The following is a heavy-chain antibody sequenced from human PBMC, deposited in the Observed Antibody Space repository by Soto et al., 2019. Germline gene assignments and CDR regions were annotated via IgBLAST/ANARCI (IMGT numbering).Heavy chain of an antibody. CDR3: AKGRNIVAVLTPVDG. CDR2: ISWNTDNI. V-gene: IGHV3-9*01. J-gene: IGHJ4*02. D-gene: IGHD6-13*01. Sequence: EVQLVESGGGLVQPGRSLRLSCVASGFTFGDYAMHWVRQAPGKGLEWVAGISWNTDNIGYADSVKGRFTISRDNAGHVLYLQMNSLRHEDTAVYYCAKGRNIVAVLTPVDGWGQGDLVTVSS. CDR1: GFTFGDYA.